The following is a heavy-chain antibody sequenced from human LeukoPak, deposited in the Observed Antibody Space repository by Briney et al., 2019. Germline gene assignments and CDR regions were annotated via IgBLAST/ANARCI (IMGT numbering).Heavy chain of an antibody. CDR1: GFTFTSAW. Sequence: PGGSLRLSCAASGFTFTSAWMKWVRQAPGKGLEWVGRITSKTDGGTIDYAAPVKGRFTISRDDSKNTLYMQMDNLKTEDTAIYYCSPPSFWGQGPLVTVSS. CDR3: SPPSF. J-gene: IGHJ4*02. CDR2: ITSKTDGGTI. V-gene: IGHV3-15*07.